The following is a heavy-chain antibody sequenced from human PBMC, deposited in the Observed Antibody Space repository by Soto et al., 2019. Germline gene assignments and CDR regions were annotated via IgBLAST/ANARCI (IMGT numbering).Heavy chain of an antibody. CDR1: GGSSGSYY. D-gene: IGHD3-10*01. CDR3: ARVNPSGLLWFGELFRSYYYYGMDV. CDR2: IYYSGST. V-gene: IGHV4-59*01. Sequence: SETVSLGCTGSGGSSGSYYWSWIRPPPGKGLEWFGYIYYSGSTNYNPSLKSRVTISVDTSKNQFSLKLSSVTAADTAVYYCARVNPSGLLWFGELFRSYYYYGMDVWGQGTTVT. J-gene: IGHJ6*02.